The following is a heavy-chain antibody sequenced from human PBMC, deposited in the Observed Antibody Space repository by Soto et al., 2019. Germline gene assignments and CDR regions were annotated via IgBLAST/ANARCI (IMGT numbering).Heavy chain of an antibody. CDR2: INADS. CDR3: ARENSDYVYFDY. V-gene: IGHV1-3*01. Sequence: ASVKVSCKASGYTFTSYAMHWVRQAPGQRLEWMGWINADSVKGRFTISRDKSENTLYLQMNSLRTEDTAVYYCARENSDYVYFDYWGQGTLVTVSS. J-gene: IGHJ4*02. CDR1: GYTFTSYA. D-gene: IGHD5-12*01.